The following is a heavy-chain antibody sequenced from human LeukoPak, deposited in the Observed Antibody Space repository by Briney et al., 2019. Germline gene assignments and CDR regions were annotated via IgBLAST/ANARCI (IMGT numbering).Heavy chain of an antibody. CDR2: MNPNSGNT. CDR3: ARRRSSSWYPLDYYYFYMDV. Sequence: ASVKVSCKASGYTFTSYDIDWVRQATGQGLEWMGWMNPNSGNTGYAQKFQGRVTMARNTSISTAYMELSSLRSEDTAVYYCARRRSSSWYPLDYYYFYMDVWGKGTTVTISS. V-gene: IGHV1-8*01. CDR1: GYTFTSYD. J-gene: IGHJ6*03. D-gene: IGHD6-13*01.